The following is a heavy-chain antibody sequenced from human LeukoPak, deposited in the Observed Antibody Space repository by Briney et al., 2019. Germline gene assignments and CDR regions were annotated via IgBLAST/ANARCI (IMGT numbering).Heavy chain of an antibody. CDR2: INSDGIST. CDR3: ARGQTPFY. Sequence: GGSLRLSCAASGFTFSSYWMHWVRQAPGKGLVWVSRINSDGISTNYADSVKGRFTISRDNAKSSMWLQMNSLRDEDTAVYYCARGQTPFYWGQGSLVTVSS. CDR1: GFTFSSYW. D-gene: IGHD2-15*01. V-gene: IGHV3-74*01. J-gene: IGHJ4*02.